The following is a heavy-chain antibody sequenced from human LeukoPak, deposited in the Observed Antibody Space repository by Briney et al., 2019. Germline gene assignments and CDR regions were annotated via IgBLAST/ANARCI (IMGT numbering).Heavy chain of an antibody. D-gene: IGHD6-6*01. J-gene: IGHJ4*02. V-gene: IGHV4-59*08. CDR3: ARISTSAPYFDY. Sequence: SEPLSLTCTDPGASISSYYWSWIRQPPEKGLEWIGYIYYFGSTNYHASLKSRVTISVDTSKNHFSLKLSSVTAADTAVYYCARISTSAPYFDYWGQGTLVTVSS. CDR2: IYYFGST. CDR1: GASISSYY.